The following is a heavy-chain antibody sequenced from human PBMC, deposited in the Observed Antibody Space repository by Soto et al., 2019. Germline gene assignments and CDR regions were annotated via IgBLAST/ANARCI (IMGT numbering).Heavy chain of an antibody. V-gene: IGHV3-33*01. CDR1: GFTFSTYG. J-gene: IGHJ4*02. D-gene: IGHD3-22*01. CDR2: MWHEGSNK. Sequence: QVHLVESGGGVVQPGRSLRLSCVASGFTFSTYGMHWVRQAPGKGLEWVAVMWHEGSNKYYTDSVKGRFTISRDNSKNTLYLQRNSLRAEDTAGYYCARDPPEDSGGYFAFDYWGQGTLVTVSS. CDR3: ARDPPEDSGGYFAFDY.